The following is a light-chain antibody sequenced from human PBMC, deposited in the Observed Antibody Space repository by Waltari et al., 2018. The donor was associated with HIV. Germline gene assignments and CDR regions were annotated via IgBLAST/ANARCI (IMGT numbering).Light chain of an antibody. CDR2: AAS. Sequence: DIQMTQSPTSLSASVGDRITISCRPSQTIDHYSNWYQQKPGKAPKLLIYAASGLRSGIPSRFIGGGSGPDFTLTIDSLQPEDFATYYCQQSYSFPYTFGQGTNLEI. CDR1: QTIDHY. CDR3: QQSYSFPYT. J-gene: IGKJ2*01. V-gene: IGKV1-39*01.